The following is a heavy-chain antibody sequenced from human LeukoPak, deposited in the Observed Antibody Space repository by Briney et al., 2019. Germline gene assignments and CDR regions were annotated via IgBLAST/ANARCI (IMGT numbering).Heavy chain of an antibody. CDR2: ISGSGGST. Sequence: GGSLRLSCAVSGFIFSSSAMSWVRQAPGKGLEWVSAISGSGGSTYYADSVKGRFTISRDNSKNTLYLQMNSLRAEDTAVYYCAKGGRWLHHDYWGQGTLVTVSS. CDR3: AKGGRWLHHDY. D-gene: IGHD5-24*01. CDR1: GFIFSSSA. J-gene: IGHJ4*02. V-gene: IGHV3-23*01.